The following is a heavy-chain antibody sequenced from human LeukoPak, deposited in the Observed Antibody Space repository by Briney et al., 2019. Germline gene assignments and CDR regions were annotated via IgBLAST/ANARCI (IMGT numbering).Heavy chain of an antibody. CDR2: IYHSGST. Sequence: SETLSLTCTVSSGSISSYYWSWIRQPPGKGLEWIGYIYHSGSTNYNPSLKSRVTISVDTSKNQFSLKLSSVTAADTAVYYCARALCSSTSCYYYYGMDVWGKGTTVTVSS. CDR3: ARALCSSTSCYYYYGMDV. V-gene: IGHV4-59*01. J-gene: IGHJ6*04. CDR1: SGSISSYY. D-gene: IGHD2-2*01.